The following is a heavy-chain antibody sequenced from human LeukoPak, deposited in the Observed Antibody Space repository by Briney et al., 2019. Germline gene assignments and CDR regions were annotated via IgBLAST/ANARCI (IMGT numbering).Heavy chain of an antibody. V-gene: IGHV4-39*07. CDR2: IYYSGST. D-gene: IGHD4-23*01. CDR3: ARAGLGKGYYYYYYMDV. J-gene: IGHJ6*03. Sequence: PSETLSLTCTVSGGSISSSSYYWGWIRQPPGKGLEWIGSIYYSGSTYYNPSLKSRVTISVDTSKNQFSLKLSSVTAADTAVYYCARAGLGKGYYYYYYMDVWGKGTTVTVSS. CDR1: GGSISSSSYY.